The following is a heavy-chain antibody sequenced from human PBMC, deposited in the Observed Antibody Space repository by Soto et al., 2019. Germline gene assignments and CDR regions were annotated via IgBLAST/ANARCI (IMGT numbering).Heavy chain of an antibody. CDR1: GFTFSSYA. V-gene: IGHV3-23*01. D-gene: IGHD3-10*01. CDR2: ISGSGGAT. CDR3: AKDLGPPVRSHYPYWYFDV. J-gene: IGHJ2*01. Sequence: EVQLLESGGGLVQPGGSLSLSCAASGFTFSSYAMSWVRQTPGKGLEWVAGISGSGGATYYADSVKGRLTISRDNSTNTLYLKMIRLRAEDTAVYYCAKDLGPPVRSHYPYWYFDVWGRGTLVTVSS.